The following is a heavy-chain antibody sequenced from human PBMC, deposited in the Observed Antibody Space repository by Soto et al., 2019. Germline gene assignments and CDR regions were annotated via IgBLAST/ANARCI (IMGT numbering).Heavy chain of an antibody. V-gene: IGHV4-31*03. J-gene: IGHJ4*02. CDR3: ARGGCGGDCYPLVFDY. CDR1: GGSISSGGYY. CDR2: IYYSGST. Sequence: PSETLSLTCTVSGGSISSGGYYWSWIRQHPGKGLEWIGYIYYSGSTYYNPSLKSRVTISVDTSKNQFSLKPSSVTAADTAVYYCARGGCGGDCYPLVFDYWGQGTLVTVSS. D-gene: IGHD2-21*02.